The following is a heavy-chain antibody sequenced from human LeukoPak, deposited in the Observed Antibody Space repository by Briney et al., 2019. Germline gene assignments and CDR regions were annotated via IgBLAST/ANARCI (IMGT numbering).Heavy chain of an antibody. V-gene: IGHV3-11*06. CDR3: ARVTLYGESALDY. J-gene: IGHJ4*02. CDR1: GFTFSDYY. D-gene: IGHD4-17*01. Sequence: GGSLRLSCAASGFTFSDYYMSWVRQAPGKGLEWVSYISGSSSFTIYADSAKGRFTISRDNAKSSLYLQMNSLRAEDTAVYYCARVTLYGESALDYWGQGALVTVSS. CDR2: ISGSSSFT.